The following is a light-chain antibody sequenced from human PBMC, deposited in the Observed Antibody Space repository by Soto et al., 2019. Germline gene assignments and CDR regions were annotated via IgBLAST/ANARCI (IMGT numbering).Light chain of an antibody. CDR3: QSYDRSLSAYV. CDR1: RSNIGARYE. Sequence: QSVLTQPPSVSGAPGQRVTISCTGSRSNIGARYEVHWYQHLPGRAPKLLVYGNTNRPSGVPDRFSGSKSGTSASLAITGLQAEDEADYYCQSYDRSLSAYVFGTGTKVTVL. CDR2: GNT. V-gene: IGLV1-40*01. J-gene: IGLJ1*01.